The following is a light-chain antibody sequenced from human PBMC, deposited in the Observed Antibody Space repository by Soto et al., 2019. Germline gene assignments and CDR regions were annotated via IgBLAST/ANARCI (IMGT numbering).Light chain of an antibody. V-gene: IGKV1-27*01. CDR1: QDINQF. Sequence: DIQMTQSPSSLSASVGDRVTITCRASQDINQFLAWFQQKPGKVPKLLIYAASTLQSGVPSRFSGSGSGTDFTLNISSLEPEDVATYYCQKYSNNPPGYTFGQGTKLDIK. J-gene: IGKJ2*01. CDR3: QKYSNNPPGYT. CDR2: AAS.